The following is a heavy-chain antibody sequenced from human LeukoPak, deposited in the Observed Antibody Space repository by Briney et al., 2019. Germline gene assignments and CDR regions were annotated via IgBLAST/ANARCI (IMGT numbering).Heavy chain of an antibody. CDR3: ARGGSLAVAPHLYYFDY. Sequence: GASVEVSCKASGYTFIAYYIHWVGQAPGQGLEWMGIINPSGGSTTYAQNFQGRVTMTRDTSTSAVYMELSSLRSEDTAVYYCARGGSLAVAPHLYYFDYWGQGTLVTVSS. CDR1: GYTFIAYY. J-gene: IGHJ4*02. D-gene: IGHD6-19*01. V-gene: IGHV1-46*01. CDR2: INPSGGST.